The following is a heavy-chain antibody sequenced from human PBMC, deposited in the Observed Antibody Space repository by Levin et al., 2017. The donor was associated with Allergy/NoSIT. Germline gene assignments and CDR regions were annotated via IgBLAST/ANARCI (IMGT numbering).Heavy chain of an antibody. CDR2: TSDSGGST. CDR1: GFTFSNYA. Sequence: GESLKISCAASGFTFSNYAMNWVRKAPGKGLEWVSGTSDSGGSTYYADSVKGRFTISRDNSKNTLYLQVNSLRAEDTALYYCAKDHSAVPAANYDYAMDVWGQGTTVTVSS. V-gene: IGHV3-23*01. D-gene: IGHD2-2*01. J-gene: IGHJ6*02. CDR3: AKDHSAVPAANYDYAMDV.